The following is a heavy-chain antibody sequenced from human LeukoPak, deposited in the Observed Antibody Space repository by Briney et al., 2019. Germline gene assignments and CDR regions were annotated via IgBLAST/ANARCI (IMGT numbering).Heavy chain of an antibody. V-gene: IGHV5-51*01. CDR3: VRPPDTCTSVSCYSKY. CDR1: GYSFTSYW. Sequence: PGESLKISCKGSGYSFTSYWISWVRQMPGKGLEWMGVIYPGDSDTRYSPSFQGQVTISADKSISTAYLQWSSLKASDTAIYYCVRPPDTCTSVSCYSKYWGQGTLVTVSS. CDR2: IYPGDSDT. D-gene: IGHD2-2*01. J-gene: IGHJ4*02.